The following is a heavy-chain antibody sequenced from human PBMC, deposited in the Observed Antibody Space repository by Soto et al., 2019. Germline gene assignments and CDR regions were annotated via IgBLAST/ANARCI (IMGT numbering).Heavy chain of an antibody. J-gene: IGHJ4*02. Sequence: VQLLESGGGLVQPGGSLRLSCAASGFTFSSYAMSWVRQAPGKGLEWVSAISGSGGSTYYADSVKGRFTISRDNSKNTLYLQMNSLRAEDTAVYYCAKMGVDIVVVVAAVLYYFDYWGQGTLVTVSS. CDR3: AKMGVDIVVVVAAVLYYFDY. D-gene: IGHD2-15*01. CDR2: ISGSGGST. CDR1: GFTFSSYA. V-gene: IGHV3-23*01.